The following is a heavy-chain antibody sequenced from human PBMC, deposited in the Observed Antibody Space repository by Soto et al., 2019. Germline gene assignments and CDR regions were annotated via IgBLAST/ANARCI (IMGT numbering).Heavy chain of an antibody. CDR2: ISAYNGNT. Sequence: QVQLVQSGAEVKKPGASVKVSCKASGYTFTSYGISWVRQAPGQGLEWMGWISAYNGNTNYAQKLQGRVTMTTDTSTSTAYMELRSRRSDDTAVYYCARVAITMVRGVIIHDAFDIWGQGTMVTVSS. CDR1: GYTFTSYG. CDR3: ARVAITMVRGVIIHDAFDI. V-gene: IGHV1-18*01. D-gene: IGHD3-10*01. J-gene: IGHJ3*02.